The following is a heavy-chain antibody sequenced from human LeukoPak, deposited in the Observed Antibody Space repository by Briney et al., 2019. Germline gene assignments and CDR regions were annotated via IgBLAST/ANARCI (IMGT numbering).Heavy chain of an antibody. V-gene: IGHV3-7*01. CDR1: GFTFSSYW. Sequence: GGSLRLSCAASGFTFSSYWMSWVRQAPGKGLEWVANIKQDGSEKYYVDSVKGRFTISRDNAKNSLYLQMNSLRAEDTAVYYCARDHYYDSSGLAFDIWGQGTMVTVSS. J-gene: IGHJ3*02. CDR2: IKQDGSEK. CDR3: ARDHYYDSSGLAFDI. D-gene: IGHD3-22*01.